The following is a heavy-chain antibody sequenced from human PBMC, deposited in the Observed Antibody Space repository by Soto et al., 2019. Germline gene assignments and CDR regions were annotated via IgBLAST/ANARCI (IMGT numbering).Heavy chain of an antibody. J-gene: IGHJ4*02. CDR2: ISGSGGST. CDR1: GFTFSNYP. Sequence: EVQLLESGGGLVQPGGSLRLSCAASGFTFSNYPMSWVRQAPGKGLFWVSGISGSGGSTYHADSVKGRLTIPRDNSKNPLYLQMNSLRAEDTAVYYCAKRDYGDYGARDWGQGTLVTVSS. CDR3: AKRDYGDYGARD. D-gene: IGHD4-17*01. V-gene: IGHV3-23*01.